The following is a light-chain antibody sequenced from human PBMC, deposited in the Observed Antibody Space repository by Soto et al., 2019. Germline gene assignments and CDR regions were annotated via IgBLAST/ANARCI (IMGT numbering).Light chain of an antibody. V-gene: IGLV1-47*02. CDR3: ASWDDRLGAVI. Sequence: QSVLTQPPSASETPGQRVFISCSGSSSNIGGTNYAYWYQQLPGAAPKLLMHSNNLRPSGVPERISGSKSGTSASLAISELRSEDEAVYYCASWDDRLGAVIFGGGTKVTVL. CDR2: SNN. J-gene: IGLJ2*01. CDR1: SSNIGGTNY.